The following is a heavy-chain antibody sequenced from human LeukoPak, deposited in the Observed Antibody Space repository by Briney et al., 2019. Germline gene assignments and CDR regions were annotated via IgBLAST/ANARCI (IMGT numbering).Heavy chain of an antibody. CDR1: GYSFTSYW. J-gene: IGHJ6*04. Sequence: PGESLKISCKGSGYSFTSYWIGWVRQMPGKGLEWMGIIYPGDSDTRYSPSFQGQVTISADKSIRTAYLQWSSLKASDTAMYYCARLTGSGRGYYGMDVWGKGTTVTVSS. D-gene: IGHD3-10*01. CDR3: ARLTGSGRGYYGMDV. CDR2: IYPGDSDT. V-gene: IGHV5-51*01.